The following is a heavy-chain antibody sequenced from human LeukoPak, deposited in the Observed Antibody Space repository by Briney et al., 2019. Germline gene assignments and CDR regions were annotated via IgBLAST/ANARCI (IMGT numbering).Heavy chain of an antibody. J-gene: IGHJ4*02. D-gene: IGHD6-19*01. Sequence: ASVKVSCKTSGGTFSSYAISWVRQAPGQGLEWMGGIIPIFGTANYAQKFQGRVTITADESTSTAYMELSSMRSEDTAVYYCARAGQPIAVAASHFEYWGQGTLVTVSS. V-gene: IGHV1-69*01. CDR3: ARAGQPIAVAASHFEY. CDR2: IIPIFGTA. CDR1: GGTFSSYA.